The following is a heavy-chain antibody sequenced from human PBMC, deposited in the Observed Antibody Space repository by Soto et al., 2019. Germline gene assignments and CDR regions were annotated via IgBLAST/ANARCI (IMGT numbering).Heavy chain of an antibody. CDR3: ARDGILWFGELLVPRSNAFDI. CDR1: GFXXSXXX. D-gene: IGHD3-10*01. Sequence: RLXXAASGFXXSXXXXXXXXQXPGKGLEWVAVISYDGSNKYYADSVKGRFTISRDNSKNTLYLQMNSLRAEDTAVYYCARDGILWFGELLVPRSNAFDIWGQGTMVTVSS. CDR2: ISYDGSNK. J-gene: IGHJ3*02. V-gene: IGHV3-30-3*01.